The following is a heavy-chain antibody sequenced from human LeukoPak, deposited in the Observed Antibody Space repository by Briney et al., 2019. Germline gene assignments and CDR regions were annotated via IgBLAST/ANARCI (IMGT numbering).Heavy chain of an antibody. Sequence: ASVKVSCKASGYTFTSYVISWVRQAPGQGLEWRGWISAYNVNTNYAQNLQGRVTMTTDTSTSTAYMELRSLRSDDTAVYYCARGGDDILTGYQNWFDPWGQGTLVTVSS. J-gene: IGHJ5*02. D-gene: IGHD3-9*01. V-gene: IGHV1-18*01. CDR3: ARGGDDILTGYQNWFDP. CDR1: GYTFTSYV. CDR2: ISAYNVNT.